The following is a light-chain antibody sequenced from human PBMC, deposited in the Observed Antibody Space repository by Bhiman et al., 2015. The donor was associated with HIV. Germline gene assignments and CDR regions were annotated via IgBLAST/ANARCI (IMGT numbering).Light chain of an antibody. CDR1: SSNIGAGYD. V-gene: IGLV1-40*01. CDR3: GTWHSSLSAGGV. J-gene: IGLJ1*01. Sequence: QPVLTQPPSVSGAPGQRVTISCTGSSSNIGAGYDVHWYQQLPGTAPKLLIYGNNNRPSGVPDRFSGSKSGTSASLAITGLQVEDEADYYCGTWHSSLSAGGVFGTGTKVTVL. CDR2: GNN.